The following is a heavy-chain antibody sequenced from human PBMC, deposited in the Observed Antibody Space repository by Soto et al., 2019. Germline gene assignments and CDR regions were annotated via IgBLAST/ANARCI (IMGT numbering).Heavy chain of an antibody. CDR1: GGSISSYY. CDR2: IYYSGST. CDR3: ARSDSRF. D-gene: IGHD6-6*01. J-gene: IGHJ4*02. V-gene: IGHV4-59*01. Sequence: PSDTLSLTCTVSGGSISSYYWSWIRQPPGKGLEWIGYIYYSGSTNYNPSLKSRVTISVDTSKNQFSLKLSSVTAADTAVYYCARSDSRFWGQGTLVTGSS.